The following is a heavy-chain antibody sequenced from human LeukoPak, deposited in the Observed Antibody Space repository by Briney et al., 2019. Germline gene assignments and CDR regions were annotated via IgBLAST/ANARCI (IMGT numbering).Heavy chain of an antibody. CDR1: GFTFNSYG. CDR3: AKDRPYSSGRLKTYYFDY. D-gene: IGHD6-19*01. J-gene: IGHJ4*02. V-gene: IGHV3-30*18. CDR2: ISYDGSNK. Sequence: GRSLRLSCAASGFTFNSYGMHWVRQAPGKGLEWVAVISYDGSNKYYADSVKGRFTISRDNSKNTLYLQMNSLRAEDTAVYYCAKDRPYSSGRLKTYYFDYWGQGTLVTVSS.